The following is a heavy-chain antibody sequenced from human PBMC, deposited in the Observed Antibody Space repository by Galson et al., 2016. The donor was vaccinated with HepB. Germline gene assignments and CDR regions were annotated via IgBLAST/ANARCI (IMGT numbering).Heavy chain of an antibody. CDR1: GFTFSSYA. CDR2: ISGRTGNT. D-gene: IGHD3-22*01. J-gene: IGHJ4*02. Sequence: SLRLSCAASGFTFSSYAMTWVRQAPGKGLEWVSAISGRTGNTYYADLVKGRFTISRDKSKNTLYLQMNSLRVDDTAVYYCAKDSTDYYDGSGYYSYFDYWGQGTLVTFSS. V-gene: IGHV3-23*01. CDR3: AKDSTDYYDGSGYYSYFDY.